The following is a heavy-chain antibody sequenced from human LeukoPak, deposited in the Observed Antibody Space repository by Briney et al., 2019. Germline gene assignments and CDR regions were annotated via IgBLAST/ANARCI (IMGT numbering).Heavy chain of an antibody. CDR1: GFTFSSYW. CDR2: INGDGRNI. V-gene: IGHV3-74*01. J-gene: IGHJ4*02. CDR3: ARDRVEGYDFWSGYPALDY. D-gene: IGHD3-3*01. Sequence: PGGSLRLSCVASGFTFSSYWMHWVRQDPRKGLVWVSRINGDGRNINYADSVRGRFTISRDNAKNSLYLQMNSLRAEDTAVYYCARDRVEGYDFWSGYPALDYWGQGTLVTVSS.